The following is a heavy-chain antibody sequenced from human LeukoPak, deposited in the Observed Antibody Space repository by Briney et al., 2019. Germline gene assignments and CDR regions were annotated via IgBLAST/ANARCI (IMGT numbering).Heavy chain of an antibody. CDR1: GGTFDNYA. Sequence: ASVKVSCKASGGTFDNYAISWVRQAPGQGLEWMGGIIPMFGTANYAQKFQGRVTITADESTSTAYMELRSLRSEDTAVYYCARAAAYGEYFDYWGQGTLVTVSS. D-gene: IGHD6-25*01. J-gene: IGHJ4*02. CDR3: ARAAAYGEYFDY. CDR2: IIPMFGTA. V-gene: IGHV1-69*01.